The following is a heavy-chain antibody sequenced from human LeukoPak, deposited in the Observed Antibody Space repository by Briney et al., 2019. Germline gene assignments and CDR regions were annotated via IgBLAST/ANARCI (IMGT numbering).Heavy chain of an antibody. J-gene: IGHJ4*02. CDR1: GFTFSSYA. CDR2: ISDSGGST. CDR3: ALGYSSGWPYFDY. V-gene: IGHV3-23*01. D-gene: IGHD6-19*01. Sequence: GGSLRLSCAASGFTFSSYAMRWVRQAPGKGLEWVSAISDSGGSTYYADSAKGRYTISRENSKNTLYLQMNSLRAEDTAVYYCALGYSSGWPYFDYWGQGTLVTVSS.